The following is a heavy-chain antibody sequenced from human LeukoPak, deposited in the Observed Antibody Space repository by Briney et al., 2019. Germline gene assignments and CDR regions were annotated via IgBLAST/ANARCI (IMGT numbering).Heavy chain of an antibody. J-gene: IGHJ6*03. CDR2: INHSGST. CDR3: ARATTGGYYYYYMDV. Sequence: ESSETLSLTCAVYGGSFSGYYWSWIRQPPGKGLEWIGEINHSGSTNYNPSLKSRVTISVDTSKNQFSLKLSSVTAADTAVYYCARATTGGYYYYYMDVWGKGTTVTVSS. V-gene: IGHV4-34*01. D-gene: IGHD1-1*01. CDR1: GGSFSGYY.